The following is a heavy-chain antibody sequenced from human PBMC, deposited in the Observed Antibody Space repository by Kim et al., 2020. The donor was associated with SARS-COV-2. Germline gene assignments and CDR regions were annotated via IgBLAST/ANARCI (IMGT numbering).Heavy chain of an antibody. Sequence: GGSLRLSCAASGFTFSSYGMHWVRQAPGKGLEWVAVISYDGSNKYYADSVKGRFTISRDNSKNTLYLQMNSLRAEDTAVYYCAKEELTAMDYLYGMDGWG. V-gene: IGHV3-30*18. D-gene: IGHD5-18*01. CDR3: AKEELTAMDYLYGMDG. CDR1: GFTFSSYG. J-gene: IGHJ6*01. CDR2: ISYDGSNK.